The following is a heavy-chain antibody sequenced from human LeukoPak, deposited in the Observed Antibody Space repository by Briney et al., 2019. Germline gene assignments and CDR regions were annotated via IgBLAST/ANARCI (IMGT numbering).Heavy chain of an antibody. Sequence: SETLSLTCAVYGGSFSGYYWSWIRQPPGKGLEWVGEINHSGSTNSNPALKTRVTVSVDTSKNQFSLKPSSVTAADTAVYYCARGGGNLLPYFDPKYYYYMDVWGKGTTVTVSS. CDR2: INHSGST. CDR3: ARGGGNLLPYFDPKYYYYMDV. V-gene: IGHV4-34*01. CDR1: GGSFSGYY. D-gene: IGHD3-9*01. J-gene: IGHJ6*03.